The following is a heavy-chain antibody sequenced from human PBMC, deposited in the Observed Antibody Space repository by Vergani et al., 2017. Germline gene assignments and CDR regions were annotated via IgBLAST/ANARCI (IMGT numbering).Heavy chain of an antibody. CDR1: RFTFSSYS. D-gene: IGHD5-12*01. CDR3: ARGAPGYQGGDRRVDP. J-gene: IGHJ5*02. Sequence: QLVESGGGLVQPGGSLRLSCATSRFTFSSYSLSWVRQAPGKGREWVSFISSSRTTISYVDSVKGRFTISRDNGEYSLYLQMNSRRAEDTAVYFCARGAPGYQGGDRRVDPCGQGTLVTVSS. CDR2: ISSSRTTI. V-gene: IGHV3-48*01.